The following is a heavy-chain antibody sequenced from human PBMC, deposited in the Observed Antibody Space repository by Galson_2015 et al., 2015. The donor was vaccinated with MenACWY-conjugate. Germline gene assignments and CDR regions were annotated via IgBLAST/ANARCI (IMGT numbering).Heavy chain of an antibody. D-gene: IGHD3-10*01. CDR1: GGSFSGYY. J-gene: IGHJ4*02. Sequence: ETLSLTCAVYGGSFSGYYWSWIRQPPGKGLEWIGEINHSGSTNYNPSLKSRVTISVDTSKNQFSLKLSSVTAADTAVYYCARRHPYYYGSGALDYWGQGTLVTVSS. CDR3: ARRHPYYYGSGALDY. CDR2: INHSGST. V-gene: IGHV4-34*01.